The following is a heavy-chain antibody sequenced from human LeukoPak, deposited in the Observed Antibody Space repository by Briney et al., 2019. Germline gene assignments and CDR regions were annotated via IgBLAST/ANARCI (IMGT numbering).Heavy chain of an antibody. Sequence: GGSLTLSCAASGFTFSSYWMIWVRQAPGKGLEWVANIRQDGGVKYYTDSAKGRFTLSRDNAKSSLYLQMNSLRVEDTAMYFCARTVVVVGASDYFDYWGQGTLVTVSS. CDR1: GFTFSSYW. D-gene: IGHD2-2*01. CDR2: IRQDGGVK. CDR3: ARTVVVVGASDYFDY. J-gene: IGHJ4*02. V-gene: IGHV3-7*03.